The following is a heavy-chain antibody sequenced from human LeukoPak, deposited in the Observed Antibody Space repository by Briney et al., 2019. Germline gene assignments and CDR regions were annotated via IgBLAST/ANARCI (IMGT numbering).Heavy chain of an antibody. CDR2: IGGST. CDR3: SSIPGGYTYGDDAFDI. D-gene: IGHD5-18*01. J-gene: IGHJ3*02. V-gene: IGHV1-2*02. CDR1: GYTFTGYY. Sequence: ASVKVSCKASGYTFTGYYIHWVRQAPGQGLEWMGIIGGSTNYAQKFQGKVTMTRDTSISTAYMELSRLRSDDTAVYYCSSIPGGYTYGDDAFDIWGQGTMVTVSS.